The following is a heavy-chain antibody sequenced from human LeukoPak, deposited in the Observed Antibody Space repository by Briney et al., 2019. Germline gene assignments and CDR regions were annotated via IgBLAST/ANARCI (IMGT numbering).Heavy chain of an antibody. CDR1: GFTFTDYA. CDR2: ISRAGTYI. V-gene: IGHV3-21*01. Sequence: PGGSLRLSCEVSGFTFTDYAMHWVRQAPGKGLECVSSISRAGTYIYNADSVKGRFTISRDNAKNSLSLQMNSLRAEDTAVYYCARAPFKRGIAAIWSDAFDLWGQGTLVTVSS. D-gene: IGHD6-13*01. J-gene: IGHJ3*01. CDR3: ARAPFKRGIAAIWSDAFDL.